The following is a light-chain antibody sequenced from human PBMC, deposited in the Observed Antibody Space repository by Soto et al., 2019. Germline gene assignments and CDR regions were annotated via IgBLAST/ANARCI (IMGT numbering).Light chain of an antibody. Sequence: DIQMTQSPTSLSASVGDRVTITCRASQDIRNFVAWYQQKPGKAPKLLIYAASTLHPGVPSRLSGSGSGTDFTLTINRLQPEDVATYSCQKYSSVPVFGPGAKVEI. CDR2: AAS. CDR3: QKYSSVPV. J-gene: IGKJ3*01. V-gene: IGKV1-27*01. CDR1: QDIRNF.